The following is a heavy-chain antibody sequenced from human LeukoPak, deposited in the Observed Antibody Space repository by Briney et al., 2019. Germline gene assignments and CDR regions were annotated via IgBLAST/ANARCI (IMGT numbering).Heavy chain of an antibody. CDR1: GFTFSSYS. D-gene: IGHD3-9*01. Sequence: GGSLRLSCAASGFTFSSYSMNWVRQAPGKGLEWVSSISSSSSYIYYAHSVKGRFTISRDNAKNSLYLQMNSLRAEDTAVYYCARVGYYDILTGYSPRYYYYYYGMDVWGQGTTVTVSS. CDR3: ARVGYYDILTGYSPRYYYYYYGMDV. CDR2: ISSSSSYI. J-gene: IGHJ6*02. V-gene: IGHV3-21*01.